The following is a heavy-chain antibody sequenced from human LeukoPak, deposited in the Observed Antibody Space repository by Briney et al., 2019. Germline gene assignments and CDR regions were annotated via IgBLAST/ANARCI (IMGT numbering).Heavy chain of an antibody. J-gene: IGHJ3*02. Sequence: SETLSLTCTVSGGSISSSSYYLGWIRQPPGKGLEWIVSIYYSGSTYYNPSLKSRVTISVDTSKNQFSLKLSSVTAADTAVYYCASGPIWAFDIWGQGTMVTVSS. V-gene: IGHV4-39*01. CDR3: ASGPIWAFDI. D-gene: IGHD2/OR15-2a*01. CDR1: GGSISSSSYY. CDR2: IYYSGST.